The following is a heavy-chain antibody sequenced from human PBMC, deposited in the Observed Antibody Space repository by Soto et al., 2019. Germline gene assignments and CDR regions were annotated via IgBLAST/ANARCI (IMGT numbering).Heavy chain of an antibody. D-gene: IGHD6-19*01. CDR3: ARSVAVPGAHIDY. CDR2: VYYTGST. Sequence: SETLSLTCSVSGGSISGSYWSWIRQSPGKGLEWLGYVYYTGSTNYSPSLRSRVSISVDTSKNEFSLRLSSVTAADTAVYFCARSVAVPGAHIDYWGQGT. J-gene: IGHJ4*02. CDR1: GGSISGSY. V-gene: IGHV4-59*01.